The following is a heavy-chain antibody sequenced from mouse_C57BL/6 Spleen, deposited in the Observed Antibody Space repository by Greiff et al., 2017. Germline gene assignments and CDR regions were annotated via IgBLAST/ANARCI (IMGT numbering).Heavy chain of an antibody. D-gene: IGHD2-2*01. CDR1: GYTFTSYW. CDR2: IDPSDSYT. CDR3: ASGLRRGFAY. Sequence: QVQLQQPGAELVMPGASVKLSCKASGYTFTSYWMHWVKQRPGQGLEWIGEIDPSDSYTNYNQKFKGKSTLPVDKSSSTAYMQLSSLTSEDSAVYYYASGLRRGFAYWGQGTLVTVSA. J-gene: IGHJ3*01. V-gene: IGHV1-69*01.